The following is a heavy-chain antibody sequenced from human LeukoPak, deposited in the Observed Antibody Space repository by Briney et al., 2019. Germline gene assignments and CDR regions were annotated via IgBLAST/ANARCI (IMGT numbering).Heavy chain of an antibody. V-gene: IGHV3-74*01. J-gene: IGHJ4*02. D-gene: IGHD1-26*01. Sequence: GGSLRLSCAASGFTFSSNWMHWVGQAPGKGLVWVSRIKGDGSSTSYADSVKGRFTISRDNAKNTLFLQMNSLRAEDTAVYYCVRDGVGAPPFDYWGQGTLVTVSS. CDR3: VRDGVGAPPFDY. CDR1: GFTFSSNW. CDR2: IKGDGSST.